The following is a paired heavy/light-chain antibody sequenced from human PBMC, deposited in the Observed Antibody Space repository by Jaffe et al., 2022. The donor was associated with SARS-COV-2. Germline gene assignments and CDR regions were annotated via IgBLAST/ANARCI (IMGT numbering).Light chain of an antibody. CDR1: QSVGTY. CDR2: GAS. J-gene: IGKJ4*01. V-gene: IGKV3-15*01. CDR3: QRYNNWPFLT. Sequence: IVMTQSPATLSVSPGERATLSCRASQSVGTYLAWYQHKPGQAPRLLIYGASTRITGVPARFSGSGSGTEFTLTISSLQSEDVAVYYCQRYNNWPFLTFGGGTKVEIK.
Heavy chain of an antibody. CDR3: VSRSGTLHDTFDV. Sequence: EVQLVESGGGLVQSGGSLRLSCSPSGFTFSSYALHWVRQAAGKRLEYISGLSSDGDSTYYADSVRGRFTISRDNSKNMLFLQMSSLRAEDTGVYYCVSRSGTLHDTFDVWGQGTMVTVSS. CDR1: GFTFSSYA. V-gene: IGHV3-64D*09. J-gene: IGHJ3*01. D-gene: IGHD1-26*01. CDR2: LSSDGDST.